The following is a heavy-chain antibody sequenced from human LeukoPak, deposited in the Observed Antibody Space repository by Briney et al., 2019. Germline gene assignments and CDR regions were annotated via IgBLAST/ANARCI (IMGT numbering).Heavy chain of an antibody. CDR2: ISGSGGSK. D-gene: IGHD3-10*01. V-gene: IGHV3-23*01. J-gene: IGHJ6*02. CDR1: GFTFSSYA. Sequence: GGSLRFSCAASGFTFSSYAMNWVRQAPGKGLEWVSTISGSGGSKHYADSVEGRFTISRDNSKNTVYLQMNSLRAEDTAIYYCAKLTSASGAYGVDVWGQGTTVTVSS. CDR3: AKLTSASGAYGVDV.